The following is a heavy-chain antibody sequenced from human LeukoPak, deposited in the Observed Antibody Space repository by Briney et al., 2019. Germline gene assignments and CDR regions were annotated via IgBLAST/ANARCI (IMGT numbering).Heavy chain of an antibody. CDR3: TRHTGTPPYFVS. CDR1: GGSISSSSFY. D-gene: IGHD1-1*01. CDR2: IYYSGST. V-gene: IGHV4-39*01. J-gene: IGHJ4*02. Sequence: PSETLSLTCTVSGGSISSSSFYCSWIRQPPGKGLEWIGTIYYSGSTYYNPSLKSRVTISVDTSKNQFSLKLRSVTAADTALYYCTRHTGTPPYFVSWGQGTLVTVSS.